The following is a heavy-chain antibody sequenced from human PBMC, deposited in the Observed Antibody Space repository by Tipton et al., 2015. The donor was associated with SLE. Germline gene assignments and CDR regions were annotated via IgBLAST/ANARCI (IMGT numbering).Heavy chain of an antibody. Sequence: SLRLSCAASGFTFSSYSMNWVRQAPGKGLERVSSIRSSSSYTYYVDSVKGRFTISRDNAKNSLYLQMNSLRAEDTGVYYCARDRSPGVFWSGYFGDYWGQGVLVTVSS. V-gene: IGHV3-21*03. CDR1: GFTFSSYS. J-gene: IGHJ4*02. D-gene: IGHD3-3*01. CDR3: ARDRSPGVFWSGYFGDY. CDR2: IRSSSSYT.